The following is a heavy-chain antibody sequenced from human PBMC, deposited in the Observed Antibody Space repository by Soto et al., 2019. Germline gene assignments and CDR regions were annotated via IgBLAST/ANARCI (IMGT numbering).Heavy chain of an antibody. V-gene: IGHV4-31*03. CDR3: ARSGGIVDS. J-gene: IGHJ4*02. CDR2: IYYSGSS. Sequence: QVQLQESGPGLVKPSQTLSLTCTVSGASISSDDYYWNWIRQHPGKGLEWIGYIYYSGSSYYNPSLKSRLSISVNTSKTQFYLRLSSVTAADTAVDYCARSGGIVDSWGQGTLVTVSS. D-gene: IGHD3-16*01. CDR1: GASISSDDYY.